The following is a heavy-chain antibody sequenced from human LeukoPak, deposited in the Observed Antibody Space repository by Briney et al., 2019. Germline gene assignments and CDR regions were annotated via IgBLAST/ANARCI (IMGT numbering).Heavy chain of an antibody. V-gene: IGHV4-34*01. CDR1: GGSFSGYY. J-gene: IGHJ6*02. CDR3: ARGRNILTSYSLPYYYGMDV. CDR2: INHSGST. D-gene: IGHD3-9*01. Sequence: SSETLSLTCAVYGGSFSGYYWSWIRQPPGKGLEWIGEINHSGSTNYNPSLKSRVTISVDTSKNQFSLKLSSVTAADTAVYYCARGRNILTSYSLPYYYGMDVWGQGTTVTVSS.